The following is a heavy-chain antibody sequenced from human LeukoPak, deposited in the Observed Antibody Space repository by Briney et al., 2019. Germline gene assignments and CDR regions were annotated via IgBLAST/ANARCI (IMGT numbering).Heavy chain of an antibody. CDR3: ATYCSSTSCYTI. CDR1: GFTFSSYG. Sequence: GGSLRLSCAASGFTFSSYGLNWVRQAPGEGLEWVSYVSPSSTTIYYADSVKGRFTISRDNAKNALYLQMGSLRAEDMAVYYCATYCSSTSCYTIWGQGTLVTVSS. V-gene: IGHV3-48*01. J-gene: IGHJ4*02. D-gene: IGHD2-2*02. CDR2: VSPSSTTI.